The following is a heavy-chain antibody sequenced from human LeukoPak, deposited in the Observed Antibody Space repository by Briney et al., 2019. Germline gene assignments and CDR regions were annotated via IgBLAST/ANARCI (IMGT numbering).Heavy chain of an antibody. J-gene: IGHJ4*02. D-gene: IGHD6-6*01. CDR1: GYTFTSYA. Sequence: ASVKVSCKASGYTFTSYAMNWVRQAPGQGLEWMGWINTNTGNPTYAQGFTGRFVFSLDTSVSTAYLQISSLKAEDTAVYYCASTLFILGSSSGDDYWGQGTLVTVSS. CDR3: ASTLFILGSSSGDDY. V-gene: IGHV7-4-1*02. CDR2: INTNTGNP.